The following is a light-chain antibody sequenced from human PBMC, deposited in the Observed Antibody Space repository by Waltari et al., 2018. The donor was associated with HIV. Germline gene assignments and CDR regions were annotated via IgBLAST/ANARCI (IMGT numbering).Light chain of an antibody. CDR2: DAS. CDR3: QQRSNWPPALT. J-gene: IGKJ4*01. CDR1: QSVSSY. V-gene: IGKV3-11*01. Sequence: EIVLTQSPATLSLPPGERATLSRRASQSVSSYLAWYQQKPGQAPRLLIYDASNRATGIPARFSGSGSGTDFTLTISSLEPEDFAVYYCQQRSNWPPALTFGGGTKVEIK.